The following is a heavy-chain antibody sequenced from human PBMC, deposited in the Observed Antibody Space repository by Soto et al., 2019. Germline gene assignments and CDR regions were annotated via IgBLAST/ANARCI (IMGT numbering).Heavy chain of an antibody. CDR2: TRNKANSYTT. V-gene: IGHV3-72*01. J-gene: IGHJ6*02. Sequence: GGSLRLSCAASGFTFSDHYMDWVRQAPGKGLEWVGRTRNKANSYTTEYAASVKGRFTISRDDSKNSLYLQMNSLKTEDTAVYYCAGVPGQLGGYYYYYYGMDVWGQGTTVTVSS. CDR1: GFTFSDHY. D-gene: IGHD6-6*01. CDR3: AGVPGQLGGYYYYYYGMDV.